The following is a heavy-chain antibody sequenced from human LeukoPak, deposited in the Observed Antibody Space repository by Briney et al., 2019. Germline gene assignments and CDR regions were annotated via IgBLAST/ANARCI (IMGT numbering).Heavy chain of an antibody. CDR1: GFTFSSYA. J-gene: IGHJ4*02. CDR3: ARVVKDIDY. CDR2: ISGSGGST. Sequence: GGSLRLSCAASGFTFSSYAMSWVRQAPGKGLEWVSAISGSGGSTYYADSVKGRFTISRDNAKNSLYLQMNSLRDEDTAVYYCARVVKDIDYWGQGTLVTVSS. V-gene: IGHV3-23*01. D-gene: IGHD2/OR15-2a*01.